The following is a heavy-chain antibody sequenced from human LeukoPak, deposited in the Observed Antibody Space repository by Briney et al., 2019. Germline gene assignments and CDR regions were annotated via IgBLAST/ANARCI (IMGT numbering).Heavy chain of an antibody. Sequence: GGSLRLSCAASGFTFSSYDMNWVRQAPGKGLEWVSSISSRSTSIYYADSVKGRFTISRDNAKNSLYLQMNSLRAEDTAVYYCARASTDFDHWGQGIQVAVSS. D-gene: IGHD1-1*01. V-gene: IGHV3-21*04. CDR1: GFTFSSYD. CDR2: ISSRSTSI. J-gene: IGHJ4*02. CDR3: ARASTDFDH.